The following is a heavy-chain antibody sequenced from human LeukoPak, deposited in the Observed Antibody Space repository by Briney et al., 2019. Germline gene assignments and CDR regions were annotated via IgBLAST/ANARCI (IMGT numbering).Heavy chain of an antibody. CDR2: IYYSGST. D-gene: IGHD2-2*01. CDR1: GGSLSSYH. CDR3: ARDSRLNHFDY. J-gene: IGHJ4*02. V-gene: IGHV4-59*01. Sequence: SETLSLTCTVSGGSLSSYHWSWIRQPPGKRLEWIGYIYYSGSTNYNPSPKSRVTISVDTSKNQFSLKLSSVTAADTAVYYCARDSRLNHFDYWGQGTLVTVSS.